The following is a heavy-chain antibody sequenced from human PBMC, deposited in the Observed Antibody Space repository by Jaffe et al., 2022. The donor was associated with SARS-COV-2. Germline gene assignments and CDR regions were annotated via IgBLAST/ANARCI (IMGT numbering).Heavy chain of an antibody. J-gene: IGHJ4*02. CDR3: AHRRSSDSWLRVYFDY. Sequence: QITLKESGPTLVKPTQTLTLTCTFSGFSLSGSGVGVGWIRQPPGKALEWLALVYWDDDKRYSPSLKNKVTITMDTSKNQVVLTMANMDPVDTATYYCAHRRSSDSWLRVYFDYWGQGILVTVSS. CDR2: VYWDDDK. D-gene: IGHD2-2*01. V-gene: IGHV2-5*02. CDR1: GFSLSGSGVG.